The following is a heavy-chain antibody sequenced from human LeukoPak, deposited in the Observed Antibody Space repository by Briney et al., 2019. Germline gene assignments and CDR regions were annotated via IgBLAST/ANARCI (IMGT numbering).Heavy chain of an antibody. CDR1: GGTFSSYA. CDR3: ARDNRGSSSGWYLFDY. J-gene: IGHJ4*02. CDR2: IIPIFGTA. Sequence: ASVKVSCKASGGTFSSYAISWVRQAPGQGLEWMGGIIPIFGTANYAQKFQGRVTITADESTSTAYMELSSLRSEDTAVYYCARDNRGSSSGWYLFDYRGQGTLVTVSS. D-gene: IGHD6-19*01. V-gene: IGHV1-69*13.